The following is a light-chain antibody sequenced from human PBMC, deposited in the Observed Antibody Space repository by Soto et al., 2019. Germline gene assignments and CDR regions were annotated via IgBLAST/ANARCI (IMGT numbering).Light chain of an antibody. Sequence: AMRMTQSLSSLSASTGDRVTLICRASQGISSYLAWYQPKPGKAPKLLIDAASTLQSGVPSRFSGSGSGTDFTLTSSCLQSEDFATYYCQQYYSYPRTVGQGTKVEIK. CDR3: QQYYSYPRT. V-gene: IGKV1-8*01. CDR2: AAS. J-gene: IGKJ1*01. CDR1: QGISSY.